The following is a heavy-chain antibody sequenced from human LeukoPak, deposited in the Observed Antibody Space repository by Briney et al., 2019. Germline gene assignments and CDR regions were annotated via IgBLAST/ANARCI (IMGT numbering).Heavy chain of an antibody. CDR3: ARVGRYYDSSGYPFDY. CDR2: IYYSGST. V-gene: IGHV4-61*01. CDR1: GGSISSGSYY. J-gene: IGHJ4*02. D-gene: IGHD3-22*01. Sequence: SQTLSLTCTVSGGSISSGSYYWSWIRQPPGKGLEWIGYIYYSGSTNYNPSLKSRVTISVDTSKNQFSLKLSSVTAADTAVYYCARVGRYYDSSGYPFDYWGQGTLVTVSS.